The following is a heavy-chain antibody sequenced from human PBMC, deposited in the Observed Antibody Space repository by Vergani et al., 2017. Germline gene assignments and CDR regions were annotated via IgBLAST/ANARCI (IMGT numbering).Heavy chain of an antibody. D-gene: IGHD3-16*01. V-gene: IGHV3-30*02. CDR2: IQLDGSNQ. Sequence: QVQLVESGGGVVQRGGSLRLSCATSGFTLSNYDMQWIRQGPGKGLEFVAFIQLDGSNQYYADPVKGRFTLTRDFSKNTLYLQMNSLRTDDTATYYCAKHFRGWGIDYWGQGTQVIVSS. J-gene: IGHJ4*02. CDR1: GFTLSNYD. CDR3: AKHFRGWGIDY.